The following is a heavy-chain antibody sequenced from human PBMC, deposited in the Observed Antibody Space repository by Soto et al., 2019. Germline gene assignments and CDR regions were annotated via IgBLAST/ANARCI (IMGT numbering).Heavy chain of an antibody. CDR2: IYHSGST. J-gene: IGHJ5*02. CDR1: DGSISSSNW. D-gene: IGHD4-17*01. V-gene: IGHV4-4*02. CDR3: ARVWTTVTNWFDP. Sequence: QVQLQESGPGLVKPSGTLSLTCAVSDGSISSSNWWSWVRQPPGKGLEWIGEIYHSGSTYYNPSLKSRVTISVDNSKNQFSLKLSSVTAADTAVYYCARVWTTVTNWFDPWGQGTLVTVSS.